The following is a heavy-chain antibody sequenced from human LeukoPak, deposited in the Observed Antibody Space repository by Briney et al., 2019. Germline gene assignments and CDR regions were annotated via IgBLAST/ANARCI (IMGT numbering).Heavy chain of an antibody. CDR2: TGSNGVT. CDR3: GIRDTSDYYVF. CDR1: GFTFRTYA. D-gene: IGHD3-22*01. V-gene: IGHV3-23*01. Sequence: GGSLRLSCTGSGFTFRTYAFSWVRQAPGKGLEWVSATGSNGVTYYADSVKGRFTISRDNSKNALYLQMNGLRADDTAVYYCGIRDTSDYYVFWGQGTLVTLSS. J-gene: IGHJ4*02.